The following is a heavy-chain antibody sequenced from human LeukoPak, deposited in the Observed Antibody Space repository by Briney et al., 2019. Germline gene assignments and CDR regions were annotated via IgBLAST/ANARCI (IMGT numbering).Heavy chain of an antibody. CDR3: ARPYGSGPYYYYMDV. CDR1: GGSIRGYY. Sequence: SETLSLTCNVSGGSIRGYYWSWIRQSPEKGLEWIGYIYSSGSTNYNPSLKSRVTISIDTSKNQFSLKLTSVTAADTAIYYCARPYGSGPYYYYMDVWGKGTTVTVSS. J-gene: IGHJ6*03. D-gene: IGHD3-10*01. CDR2: IYSSGST. V-gene: IGHV4-59*01.